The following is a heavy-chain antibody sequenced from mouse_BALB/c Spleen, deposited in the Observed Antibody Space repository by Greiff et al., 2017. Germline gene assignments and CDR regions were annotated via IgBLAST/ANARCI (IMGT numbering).Heavy chain of an antibody. J-gene: IGHJ2*01. Sequence: DVKLVESGGGLVKPGGSLKLSCAASGFAFSSYDMSWVRQTPEKRLEWVAYISSGGGSTYYPDTVKGRFTISRDNAKNTLYLQMSSLKSEDTAMYYCARRRITTVVAFDYWGQGTTLTVSS. V-gene: IGHV5-12-1*01. CDR3: ARRRITTVVAFDY. CDR2: ISSGGGST. CDR1: GFAFSSYD. D-gene: IGHD1-1*01.